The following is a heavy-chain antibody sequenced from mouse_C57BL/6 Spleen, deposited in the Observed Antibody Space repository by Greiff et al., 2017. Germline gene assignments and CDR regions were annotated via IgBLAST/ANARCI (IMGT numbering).Heavy chain of an antibody. J-gene: IGHJ2*01. D-gene: IGHD2-1*01. CDR3: ASSGNNYFDY. CDR2: INPSSGYT. V-gene: IGHV1-4*01. Sequence: QVQLQQSGAELARPGASVKMSCKASGYTFTSYTMHWVKQRPGQGLEWIGYINPSSGYTKYNQKFKDKATLTADKSSSTAYMQLSSLTSEDSAVYYCASSGNNYFDYWGQGTTLTVSS. CDR1: GYTFTSYT.